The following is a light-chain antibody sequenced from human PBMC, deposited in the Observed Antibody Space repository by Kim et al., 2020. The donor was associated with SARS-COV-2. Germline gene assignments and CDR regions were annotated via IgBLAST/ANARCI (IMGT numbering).Light chain of an antibody. CDR1: SSDIGGYNY. CDR2: EVT. CDR3: CSYAGNNNVV. V-gene: IGLV2-8*01. J-gene: IGLJ2*01. Sequence: QSALTQPPSASGSPGQSVTISSTGTSSDIGGYNYVSWYQQYPGRAPQLMIYEVTKRPSGVPDRFSGSKSGNTASLTVSGLQADDEADYYCCSYAGNNNVVFGGGTQLTVL.